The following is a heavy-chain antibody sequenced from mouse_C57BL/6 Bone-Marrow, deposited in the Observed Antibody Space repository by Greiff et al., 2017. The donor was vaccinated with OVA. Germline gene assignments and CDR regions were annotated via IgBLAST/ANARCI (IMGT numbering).Heavy chain of an antibody. CDR1: GYTFTNYW. D-gene: IGHD2-4*01. J-gene: IGHJ4*01. CDR3: ARLIYYDYDDGCWDY. CDR2: IYPGGGYT. Sequence: VQLQESGAELVRPGTSVKMSCKASGYTFTNYWIGWAKQRPGHGLEWIGDIYPGGGYTNYNVKFKGKATLTADKSSSTAYMQFSSLTSEDSAIYYCARLIYYDYDDGCWDYWGQGTSVTVSS. V-gene: IGHV1-63*01.